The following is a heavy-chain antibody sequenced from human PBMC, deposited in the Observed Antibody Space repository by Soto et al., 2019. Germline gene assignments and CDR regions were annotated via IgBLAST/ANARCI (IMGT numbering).Heavy chain of an antibody. CDR2: ISSSSSTI. D-gene: IGHD3-3*01. CDR3: ARVIWSGHLTSDL. Sequence: EVQVVESGGGLVQPGGSLRLSCAASGFTFSSNSMNWVRQAPGKGLEWISYISSSSSTIYADSVKGRFTFSRDNAKNSLYLQMNSLRDEAPAVYYCARVIWSGHLTSDLWGQGTMVTVSS. CDR1: GFTFSSNS. J-gene: IGHJ5*02. V-gene: IGHV3-48*02.